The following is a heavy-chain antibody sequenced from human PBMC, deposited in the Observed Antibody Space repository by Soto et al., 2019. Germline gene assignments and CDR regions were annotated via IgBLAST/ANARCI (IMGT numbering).Heavy chain of an antibody. CDR2: ISYDGSNK. CDR1: KFTFSRYG. J-gene: IGHJ6*02. CDR3: AKVYDPRAYYYRAMDV. D-gene: IGHD3-10*01. V-gene: IGHV3-30*18. Sequence: QVQLVESGGGVVQPGRSLRLSCAASKFTFSRYGMHWVRQAPGKGLEWVAVISYDGSNKHYADFVKGRFTISRDSSKITLYLQMNSLRPEDTAVYYCAKVYDPRAYYYRAMDVWGQGTTVTVSS.